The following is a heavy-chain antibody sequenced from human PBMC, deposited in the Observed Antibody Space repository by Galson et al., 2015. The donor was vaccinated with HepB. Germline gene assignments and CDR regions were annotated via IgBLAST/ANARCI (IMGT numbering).Heavy chain of an antibody. Sequence: SLRLSCAASGFTFSDFSLNWVRQAPGEGLEWVSSITSSGSYVYYVDSVKDRFTISRDNAKDSLYLQMSRLRAEDAAVYYCVRSGGISRGPQPLYWGQGTLVTVTS. J-gene: IGHJ4*02. D-gene: IGHD4-23*01. CDR2: ITSSGSYV. CDR3: VRSGGISRGPQPLY. V-gene: IGHV3-21*01. CDR1: GFTFSDFS.